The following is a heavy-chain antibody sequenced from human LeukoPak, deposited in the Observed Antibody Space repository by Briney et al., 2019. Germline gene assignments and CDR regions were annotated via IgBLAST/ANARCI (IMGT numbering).Heavy chain of an antibody. Sequence: GASVKVSCKASGYTFTGYYMRWVRQAPGQGLEWMGWINPNSGGTNYAQKFQGRVTMTRDTSISTAYMELSRLRSDDTAVYYCARPVTTVTTDELFDYWGQGTLVTVSS. CDR3: ARPVTTVTTDELFDY. CDR1: GYTFTGYY. CDR2: INPNSGGT. D-gene: IGHD4-17*01. J-gene: IGHJ4*02. V-gene: IGHV1-2*02.